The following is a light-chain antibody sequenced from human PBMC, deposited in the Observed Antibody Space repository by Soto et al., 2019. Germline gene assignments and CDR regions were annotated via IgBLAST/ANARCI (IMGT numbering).Light chain of an antibody. CDR2: GAS. CDR1: QSVTSSY. J-gene: IGKJ4*01. Sequence: ENVLTQSPGTLSLSPGERTTISCRASQSVTSSYFAWYQQKPGQAPRLLIYGASSRATGIPDRFSGSGSGTDFTLTISRPVPEDFAVYYCQEYGSSLLTFGGGTKVEI. V-gene: IGKV3-20*01. CDR3: QEYGSSLLT.